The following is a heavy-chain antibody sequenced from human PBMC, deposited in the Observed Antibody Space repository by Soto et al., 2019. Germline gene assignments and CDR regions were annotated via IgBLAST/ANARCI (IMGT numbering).Heavy chain of an antibody. J-gene: IGHJ4*02. V-gene: IGHV1-8*01. CDR2: LNPNSGDT. CDR1: GYTFSSYD. Sequence: QVQLVQSGAEVKKXGASVKVSCKASGYTFSSYDINWVRQATGQGLEWMGWLNPNSGDTGYAQKFQGRVTLTRNTSINTAYIELSSLTSDDTAVYYCATSGGGWYLYWGQGTLVTVSS. D-gene: IGHD6-19*01. CDR3: ATSGGGWYLY.